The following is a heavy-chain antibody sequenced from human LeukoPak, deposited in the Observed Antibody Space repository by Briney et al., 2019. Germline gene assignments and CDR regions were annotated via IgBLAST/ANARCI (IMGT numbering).Heavy chain of an antibody. CDR2: IYWNDDK. CDR1: GFSFTSSGLG. V-gene: IGHV2-5*01. Sequence: SGPTLVKSTQTLTLTCSFSGFSFTSSGLGVGWIRQPPGKALEWLALIYWNDDKRYSSSLRSRLTITKDTSKNQVILTLTNMDPIDTARYYCAHVPDYFDSAGYPYFDFWGQGTHVTVSS. CDR3: AHVPDYFDSAGYPYFDF. J-gene: IGHJ4*02. D-gene: IGHD3-22*01.